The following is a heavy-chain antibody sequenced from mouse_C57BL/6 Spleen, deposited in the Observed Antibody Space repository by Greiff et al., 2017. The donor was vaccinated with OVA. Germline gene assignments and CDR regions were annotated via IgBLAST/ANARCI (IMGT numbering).Heavy chain of an antibody. CDR2: ISSGSSTI. Sequence: EVMLVESGGGLVKPGGSLKLSCAASGFTFSDYGMHWARQAPEKGLEWVAYISSGSSTIYYADTVKGRFTISRDNAKNTLFLQLTSLRSEDTAMYYCGRGDYDNAMDYGGQGTSVTVSS. J-gene: IGHJ4*01. CDR3: GRGDYDNAMDY. CDR1: GFTFSDYG. V-gene: IGHV5-17*01. D-gene: IGHD2-4*01.